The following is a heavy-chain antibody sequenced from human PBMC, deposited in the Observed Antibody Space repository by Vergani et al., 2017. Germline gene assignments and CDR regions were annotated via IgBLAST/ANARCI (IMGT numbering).Heavy chain of an antibody. J-gene: IGHJ4*02. CDR3: ARETRDTPSSLDY. V-gene: IGHV3-33*05. CDR2: IQKDGIDK. CDR1: GFPFSTYG. D-gene: IGHD5-24*01. Sequence: QVQLVESGGGVVQPGESLRLSCAASGFPFSTYGMHWVRQAPGKGLEWVAFIQKDGIDKFYADSVRGRFTISRDISKNTLYLQMNSLRGDDTAVYYCARETRDTPSSLDYWGQGTLVTVSS.